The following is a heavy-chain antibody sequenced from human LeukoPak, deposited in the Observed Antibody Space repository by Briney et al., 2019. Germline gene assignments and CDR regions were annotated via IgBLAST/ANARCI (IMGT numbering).Heavy chain of an antibody. J-gene: IGHJ4*02. Sequence: GGSLRLSCAASGFTFSSYWMSWVRQAPGKGLEWVANIKQDGSEKYYVDSVKGRFTISIDNAKNSLYLQMNSLRAEDTAVYYCARGGLRGPFDYWGQGTLVTVSS. D-gene: IGHD3-10*01. CDR3: ARGGLRGPFDY. CDR2: IKQDGSEK. V-gene: IGHV3-7*01. CDR1: GFTFSSYW.